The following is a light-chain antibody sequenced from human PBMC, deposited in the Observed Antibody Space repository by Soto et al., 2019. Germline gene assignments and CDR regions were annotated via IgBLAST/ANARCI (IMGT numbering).Light chain of an antibody. J-gene: IGLJ2*01. V-gene: IGLV2-11*01. CDR3: WSYTATYTLGL. CDR1: SSDVGASNY. CDR2: DAT. Sequence: QSALTQPRSVSGSPGQSVTISCTGTSSDVGASNYVSWYQQHPGKAPKLMIYDATKRPSGVPDRFSGSKSANTASLTISGLQAEDEADYYCWSYTATYTLGLFGGGTQLTVL.